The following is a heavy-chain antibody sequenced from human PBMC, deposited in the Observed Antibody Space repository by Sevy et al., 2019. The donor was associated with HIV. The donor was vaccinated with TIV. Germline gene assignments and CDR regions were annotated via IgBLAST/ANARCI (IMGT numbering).Heavy chain of an antibody. D-gene: IGHD6-19*01. V-gene: IGHV3-23*01. CDR3: AKSGNIPVEIAVAGPYGAFFGS. CDR2: LSGSGLNT. CDR1: GFTFSGSA. J-gene: IGHJ4*02. Sequence: GGSLRRTCAASGFTFSGSAMSWIRRAPGKGLEWVSALSGSGLNTAYADSVKGRFTISRDNSKNTLYLQVNALRAEETALYYCAKSGNIPVEIAVAGPYGAFFGSWGQGTLVTVSS.